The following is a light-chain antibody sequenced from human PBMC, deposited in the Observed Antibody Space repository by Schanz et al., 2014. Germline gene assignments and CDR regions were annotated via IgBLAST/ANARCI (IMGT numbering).Light chain of an antibody. Sequence: EIVLTQSPGTLSLSPGHTATLSCRASQSVTSNYLAWTQQKPGQAPRLLIYGVSNRATGIPARFSGSGSGTDFTLTISRLEPEDFAVYYCQHYGSSPDTFGQGTRLELK. CDR1: QSVTSNY. CDR3: QHYGSSPDT. V-gene: IGKV3-20*01. J-gene: IGKJ5*01. CDR2: GVS.